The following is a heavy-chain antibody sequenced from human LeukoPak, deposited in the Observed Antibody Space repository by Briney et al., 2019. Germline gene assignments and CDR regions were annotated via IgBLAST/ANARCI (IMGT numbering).Heavy chain of an antibody. CDR3: ARSPYDSSGYYNSPLFDY. CDR2: INPNSGCT. D-gene: IGHD3-22*01. Sequence: ASVKVSCKASGYTFTGYYMHWVRQAPGQGLEWMGWINPNSGCTNYAQKFQGRVTMTRDTSISTAYQELSRLRSDDTAVYYCARSPYDSSGYYNSPLFDYWGEGTLVTVSS. CDR1: GYTFTGYY. J-gene: IGHJ4*02. V-gene: IGHV1-2*02.